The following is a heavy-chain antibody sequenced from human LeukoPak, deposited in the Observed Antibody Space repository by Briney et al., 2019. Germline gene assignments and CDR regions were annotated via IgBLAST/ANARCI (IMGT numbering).Heavy chain of an antibody. D-gene: IGHD6-19*01. J-gene: IGHJ1*01. CDR3: ATIAVAGTNEYFQH. CDR2: IYHSGST. V-gene: IGHV4-4*02. CDR1: GGSISSSNW. Sequence: SETLSLTCAVSGGSISSSNWWSWVRQPPGKGLEWIGEIYHSGSTNYNPSLKSRVTISVDKSKNQFSLKLSSMTAADTAVYYCATIAVAGTNEYFQHWGQGTLVTVSS.